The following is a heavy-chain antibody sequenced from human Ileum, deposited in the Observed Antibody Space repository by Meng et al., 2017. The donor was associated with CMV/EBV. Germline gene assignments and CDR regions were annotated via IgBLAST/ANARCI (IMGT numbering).Heavy chain of an antibody. CDR1: GFTFGNYA. CDR3: TREYELGYCSSTSCPYFDY. D-gene: IGHD2-2*01. CDR2: IRSKAYGGTT. V-gene: IGHV3-49*04. J-gene: IGHJ4*02. Sequence: GASLKISCTTSGFTFGNYAMSWVRQAPGKGLEWVGFIRSKAYGGTTEYAASVKGRFTISRDDSKSIAYLQMNSLKTEDTAVYYCTREYELGYCSSTSCPYFDYWGQGTLVTVSS.